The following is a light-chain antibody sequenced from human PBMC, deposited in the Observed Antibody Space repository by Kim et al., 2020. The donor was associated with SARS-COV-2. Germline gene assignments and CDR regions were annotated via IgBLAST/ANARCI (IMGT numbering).Light chain of an antibody. Sequence: SSELTQDPAVSVALGQTVRITCQGDSLRCHYATWYQQKPGQAPVLVIYGKNNRPSGIPDRFSGSSSGNTVSLTITGAQAEDEAEYYCNSRDSDNSFVFAT. J-gene: IGLJ1*01. CDR2: GKN. V-gene: IGLV3-19*01. CDR3: NSRDSDNSFV. CDR1: SLRCHY.